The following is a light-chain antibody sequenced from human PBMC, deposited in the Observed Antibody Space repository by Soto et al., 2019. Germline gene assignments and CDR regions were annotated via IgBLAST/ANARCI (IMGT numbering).Light chain of an antibody. V-gene: IGLV2-8*01. CDR3: SSYAGSKYV. CDR2: EVN. Sequence: QSALTQPPSASGSPGQSVTISCTGTSSDVGAYNSVSWYQQHPGKAPKLMIYEVNKRPSGVPDRFSGSKSGNTASLTVSGLQAEDEADYYCSSYAGSKYVFGTGTKLTVL. J-gene: IGLJ1*01. CDR1: SSDVGAYNS.